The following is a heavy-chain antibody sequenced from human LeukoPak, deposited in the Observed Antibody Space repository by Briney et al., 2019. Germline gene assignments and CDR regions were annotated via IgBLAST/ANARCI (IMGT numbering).Heavy chain of an antibody. J-gene: IGHJ4*02. Sequence: ASVKVSCKASGYTFIGYYIHWVRQAPGQGLEWMGCISPNSGGTNYARKFQGRVTITRDTSINTAYMELSGLRSDDTAVYYCARMHTIFGPNWGQGTLVTVSS. CDR1: GYTFIGYY. CDR2: ISPNSGGT. D-gene: IGHD3-3*01. CDR3: ARMHTIFGPN. V-gene: IGHV1-2*02.